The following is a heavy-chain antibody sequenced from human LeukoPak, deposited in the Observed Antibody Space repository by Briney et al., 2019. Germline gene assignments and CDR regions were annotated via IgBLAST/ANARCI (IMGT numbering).Heavy chain of an antibody. V-gene: IGHV3-30*18. CDR3: AKGVPTVVPDAFDI. CDR2: ISYDGSNK. CDR1: GFIFNNYA. J-gene: IGHJ3*02. Sequence: PGGSLRLSCAASGFIFNNYAISWVRQAPGKGLEWVAVISYDGSNKYYADSVKGRFTISRDNSKNTLYLQMNSLRAEDTAVYYCAKGVPTVVPDAFDIWGQGTMVTVSS. D-gene: IGHD4-23*01.